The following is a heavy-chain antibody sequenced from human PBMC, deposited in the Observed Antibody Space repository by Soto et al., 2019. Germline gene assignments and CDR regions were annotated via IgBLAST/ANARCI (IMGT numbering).Heavy chain of an antibody. CDR1: GFTFSSYG. CDR2: ISYDGGNK. J-gene: IGHJ4*02. CDR3: LKGCPCSSGTSNTEYYFDF. V-gene: IGHV3-30*18. Sequence: PGGSLRLSCAASGFTFSSYGLHWVRQAPGRGLEWVAIISYDGGNKYYADSVKGRVTISRENSKNTLYLQMNSLRAEDRAAYFCLKGCPCSSGTSNTEYYFDFWGQGTLVTVSS. D-gene: IGHD2-2*01.